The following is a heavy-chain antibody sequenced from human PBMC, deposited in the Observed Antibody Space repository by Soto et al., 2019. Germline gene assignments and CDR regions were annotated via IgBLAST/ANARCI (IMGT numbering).Heavy chain of an antibody. CDR3: ARSPQFGRYYYYYGMDV. CDR1: GYSFTSYW. Sequence: EVQLAQSGAEVKKPGESLKISCKGSGYSFTSYWIGWVRQMPGKGLEWMGIIYPGDSDTRYSPSFQGQVTISADKSISTAYLQWSSLKASDTAMYYCARSPQFGRYYYYYGMDVWGQGTTVTVSS. D-gene: IGHD3-16*01. V-gene: IGHV5-51*01. CDR2: IYPGDSDT. J-gene: IGHJ6*02.